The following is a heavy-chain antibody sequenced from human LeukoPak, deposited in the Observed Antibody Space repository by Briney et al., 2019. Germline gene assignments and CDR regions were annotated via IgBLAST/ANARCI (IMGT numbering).Heavy chain of an antibody. Sequence: GGSLRLSCAASGFTFSRHWMSWVRQAPGKGLEWVASIKQDGSEKNYVDSVKGRFTISRDNAKSALYLQMNSLRAEDTAVYYCAREGVPAARDYWGQGTLVTVSS. J-gene: IGHJ4*02. CDR3: AREGVPAARDY. CDR1: GFTFSRHW. D-gene: IGHD2-2*01. V-gene: IGHV3-7*01. CDR2: IKQDGSEK.